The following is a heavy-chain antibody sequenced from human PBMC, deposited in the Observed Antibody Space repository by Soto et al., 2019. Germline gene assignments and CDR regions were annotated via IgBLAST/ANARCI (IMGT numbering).Heavy chain of an antibody. J-gene: IGHJ6*02. CDR3: AKRSSWPYYYYYGMDV. D-gene: IGHD6-13*01. CDR2: INHSGST. Sequence: SETLSLTCAVYGGSFSGYYWSWIRQPPGKGLEWIGEINHSGSTNYNPSLKSRVTISVDTSKNQFSLKLSSVTAADTAVYYCAKRSSWPYYYYYGMDVWGQGTTVTDSS. CDR1: GGSFSGYY. V-gene: IGHV4-34*01.